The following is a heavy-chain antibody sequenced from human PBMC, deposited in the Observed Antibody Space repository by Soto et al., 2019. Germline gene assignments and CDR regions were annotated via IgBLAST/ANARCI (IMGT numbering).Heavy chain of an antibody. D-gene: IGHD3-16*01. CDR2: IDSYGDT. V-gene: IGHV4-34*01. J-gene: IGHJ4*02. Sequence: QVQLQQRGAGPLKPSETASLTCDVIGGSFSGFHWTWIRQPPGGGLEWIGEIDSYGDTNYNPSLRGRVTISVDLSNSQFSLSLRAVTAADTAVYYCARGRYDYTLGSLRNYFDYWGQGTPVTVSS. CDR3: ARGRYDYTLGSLRNYFDY. CDR1: GGSFSGFH.